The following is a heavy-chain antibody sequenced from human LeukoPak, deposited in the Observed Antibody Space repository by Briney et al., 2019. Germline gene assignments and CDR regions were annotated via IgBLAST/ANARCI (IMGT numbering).Heavy chain of an antibody. Sequence: SETLSLTCSVSGYSISSAYYWGWIRPPPGKGLEWIGTMYHSGSTNYNPSLKSRVTISVDTSKNQFSLKLSSVTAADTAVYYCARTTEGYCRGRSCYSYYYYMDVWGKGTTVTVSS. D-gene: IGHD2-15*01. V-gene: IGHV4-38-2*02. CDR1: GYSISSAYY. CDR2: MYHSGST. CDR3: ARTTEGYCRGRSCYSYYYYMDV. J-gene: IGHJ6*03.